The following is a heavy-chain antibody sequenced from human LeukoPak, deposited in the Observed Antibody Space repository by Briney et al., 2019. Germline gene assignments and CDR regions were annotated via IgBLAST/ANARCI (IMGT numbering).Heavy chain of an antibody. Sequence: GGSLRLSCAASGFTFSSYSMNWVRQAPGKGLEWVSSISSSSSYIYYADSVKGRFTISRDNAKNSLYLQMNSLRAEDTAVYYCASPRNYYDSSGYIFYWGQGTLVTASS. CDR3: ASPRNYYDSSGYIFY. CDR1: GFTFSSYS. V-gene: IGHV3-21*01. D-gene: IGHD3-22*01. CDR2: ISSSSSYI. J-gene: IGHJ4*02.